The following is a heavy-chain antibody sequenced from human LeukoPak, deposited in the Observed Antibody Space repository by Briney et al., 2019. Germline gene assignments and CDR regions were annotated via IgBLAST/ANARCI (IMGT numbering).Heavy chain of an antibody. J-gene: IGHJ4*02. Sequence: PGGSLRPSCVASGFTFNNYAMTWVRQAPGKGLEWVSAISGSGYSTYYADSVKGRFTISRDNSKNTLYLQMNSLRAEDTALYFCAQWSRYFDYWGQGTLVTVSS. CDR2: ISGSGYST. CDR3: AQWSRYFDY. V-gene: IGHV3-23*01. CDR1: GFTFNNYA. D-gene: IGHD1-26*01.